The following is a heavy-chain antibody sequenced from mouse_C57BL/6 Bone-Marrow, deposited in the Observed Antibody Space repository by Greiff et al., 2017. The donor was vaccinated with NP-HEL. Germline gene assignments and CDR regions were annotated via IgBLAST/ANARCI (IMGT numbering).Heavy chain of an antibody. CDR1: GYSFTDYN. V-gene: IGHV1-39*01. CDR2: INPNYGTT. CDR3: ARLWLRQRRYYAMDY. Sequence: VQLKQSGPELVKPGASVKISCKASGYSFTDYNMNRVKQSNGKSLEWIGVINPNYGTTSYNQKFKGKATLTVDQSSSTAYMQLNSLTSEDSAVYYCARLWLRQRRYYAMDYWGQGTSVTVSS. J-gene: IGHJ4*01. D-gene: IGHD2-2*01.